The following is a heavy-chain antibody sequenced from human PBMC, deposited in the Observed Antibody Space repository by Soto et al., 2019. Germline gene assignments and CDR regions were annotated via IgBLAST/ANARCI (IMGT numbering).Heavy chain of an antibody. D-gene: IGHD6-19*01. Sequence: GASVKVSCKASGYTFASYAMHWVRQAPGQRLEWMGWINAGNGNTKYSQKFQGRVTITRDTSASTAYMELSSLRSEDTAVYYCARDRVAVAGTSDHDAFDIWGQGTMVTVSS. V-gene: IGHV1-3*01. CDR3: ARDRVAVAGTSDHDAFDI. CDR2: INAGNGNT. CDR1: GYTFASYA. J-gene: IGHJ3*02.